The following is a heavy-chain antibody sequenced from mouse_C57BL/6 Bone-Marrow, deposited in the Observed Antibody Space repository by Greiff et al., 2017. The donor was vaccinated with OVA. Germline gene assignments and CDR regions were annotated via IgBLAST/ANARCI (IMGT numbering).Heavy chain of an antibody. Sequence: EVKLVESGGGLVQPGGSLKLSCAASGFTFSDYYMYWVRQTPEKRLEWVAYISNGGGSTYYPDTVKGRFTISRDNAKNTLYLQMSRLKSEDTAMYYWARQYDYGASWFAYGGQGTLVTGSA. CDR1: GFTFSDYY. CDR2: ISNGGGST. CDR3: ARQYDYGASWFAY. V-gene: IGHV5-12*01. D-gene: IGHD2-4*01. J-gene: IGHJ3*01.